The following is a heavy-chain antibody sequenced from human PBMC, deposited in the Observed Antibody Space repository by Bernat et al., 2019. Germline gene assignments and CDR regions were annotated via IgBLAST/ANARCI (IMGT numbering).Heavy chain of an antibody. CDR2: ISSSSYI. J-gene: IGHJ4*02. D-gene: IGHD3-22*01. V-gene: IGHV3-21*01. Sequence: EVQLVESGGGLVKPGGSLRLSCAASGFTFSSYSMNWVRQAPGKGLEWVSSISSSSYIYYADSVKGRFTISRDNAKNSLYLQMNSLRAEDTAVYYCARDMINGWFDYWGQGTLVTVSS. CDR3: ARDMINGWFDY. CDR1: GFTFSSYS.